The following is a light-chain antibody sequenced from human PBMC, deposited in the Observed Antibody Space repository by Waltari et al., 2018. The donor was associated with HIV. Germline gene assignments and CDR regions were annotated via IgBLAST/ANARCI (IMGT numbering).Light chain of an antibody. CDR2: GAS. CDR3: QQYGSSPRT. V-gene: IGKV3-20*01. Sequence: IVLTQSPGTLSLSPGARATLSCRASQSVSSSNLAWYQQKPGQAPRLLIYGASSRATGIPDRFSGSGSGTDFTLTISRLEPEDFAVYYCQQYGSSPRTFGQGTKVEIK. J-gene: IGKJ1*01. CDR1: QSVSSSN.